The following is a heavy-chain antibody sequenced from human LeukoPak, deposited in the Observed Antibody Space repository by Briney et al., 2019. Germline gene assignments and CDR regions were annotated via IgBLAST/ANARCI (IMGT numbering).Heavy chain of an antibody. CDR2: IYTSGST. D-gene: IGHD3-22*01. CDR3: ARDRWDSSGYYAIFDY. Sequence: SETLSLTCTVSGGSISSGSYYWSWIRQPAGKGLEWIGRIYTSGSTNYNPSLKSRVTISVDTSKNQFSLKLSSVTAADTAVYYCARDRWDSSGYYAIFDYWGQGTLVTVSS. V-gene: IGHV4-61*02. J-gene: IGHJ4*02. CDR1: GGSISSGSYY.